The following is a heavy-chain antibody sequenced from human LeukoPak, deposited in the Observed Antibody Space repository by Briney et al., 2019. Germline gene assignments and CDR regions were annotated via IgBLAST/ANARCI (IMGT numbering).Heavy chain of an antibody. CDR2: IKQDGSEK. Sequence: GGSLRLSCAASGFTFSSYWMSWVRQAPGKGLEWVANIKQDGSEKYYVDSVKGRFTISRDNAKNSLYLQMNSLRAEDTAVYYCARVCYDFWSGYYTYNWFDPWGQGTLVTVSS. CDR1: GFTFSSYW. V-gene: IGHV3-7*01. CDR3: ARVCYDFWSGYYTYNWFDP. D-gene: IGHD3-3*01. J-gene: IGHJ5*02.